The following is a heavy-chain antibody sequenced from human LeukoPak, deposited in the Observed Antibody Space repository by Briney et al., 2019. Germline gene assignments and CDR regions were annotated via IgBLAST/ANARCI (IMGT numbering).Heavy chain of an antibody. J-gene: IGHJ4*01. V-gene: IGHV1-2*02. Sequence: GASVKVSCKTSGYSFTDYYMHRVRQAPGQGLEWMGWINPNSGGTSSAQKFQGRVTMTRDTSITTVYMEVSWLTSDDTAIYYCARADRLHGGPDLIGPWGQGTLVTVSS. CDR1: GYSFTDYY. D-gene: IGHD2-21*01. CDR3: ARADRLHGGPDLIGP. CDR2: INPNSGGT.